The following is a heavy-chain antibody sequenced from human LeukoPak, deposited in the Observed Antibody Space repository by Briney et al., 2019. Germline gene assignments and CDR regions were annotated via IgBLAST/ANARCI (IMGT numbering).Heavy chain of an antibody. CDR3: AKPPPHYYGSGSPDY. Sequence: GRSLRLSCAASGFTFSSYGMHWVRQAPGKGLEWVAVISYDGSNKYYADSVKGRFTISRDNSKNTLYLQMNSLRAEDTAVYYCAKPPPHYYGSGSPDYWGQGTLVTVSS. D-gene: IGHD3-10*01. CDR1: GFTFSSYG. J-gene: IGHJ4*02. V-gene: IGHV3-30*18. CDR2: ISYDGSNK.